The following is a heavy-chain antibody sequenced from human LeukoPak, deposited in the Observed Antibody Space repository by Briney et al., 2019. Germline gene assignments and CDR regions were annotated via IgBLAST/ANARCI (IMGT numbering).Heavy chain of an antibody. CDR1: GGTFRSFA. D-gene: IGHD5-12*01. Sequence: SVKVSCKASGGTFRSFAISWVRQAPGQGLEWMGGIIPIFGTANYAQKFQGRVTITADESTSTAYMELSSLRSEDTAVYYCAASGYDFDLHPFTYYFDYWGQGTLVTVSS. CDR3: AASGYDFDLHPFTYYFDY. CDR2: IIPIFGTA. J-gene: IGHJ4*02. V-gene: IGHV1-69*01.